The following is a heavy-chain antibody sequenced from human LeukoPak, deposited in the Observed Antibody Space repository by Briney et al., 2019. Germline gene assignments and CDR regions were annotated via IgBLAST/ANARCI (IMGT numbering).Heavy chain of an antibody. J-gene: IGHJ4*02. CDR1: GITLSNYG. CDR2: ISDSGGRT. Sequence: GRSLRLSCAVSGITLSNYGMSWVRQTPGKGLEWVAGISDSGGRTNYADSVKGRFTISRDNPKNTLYLQMNSLRAEDTAVYYCASAHYGDYEGFANLNFWGQGTLVTVSS. D-gene: IGHD4-17*01. V-gene: IGHV3-23*01. CDR3: ASAHYGDYEGFANLNF.